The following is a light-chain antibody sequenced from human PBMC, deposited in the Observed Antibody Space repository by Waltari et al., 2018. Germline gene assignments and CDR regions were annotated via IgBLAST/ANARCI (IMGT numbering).Light chain of an antibody. Sequence: QSVATQPPSASGTPGQRVPISCSGPNFHIGGNPVNWHQQLPGTAPQPLIYNDNRRPSGVPDRFSGSKSGSSASRAISGLQSEDEGDYYWAAWEDSLAGVVFGGGTHLTVL. CDR2: NDN. CDR1: NFHIGGNP. V-gene: IGLV1-44*01. CDR3: AAWEDSLAGVV. J-gene: IGLJ7*01.